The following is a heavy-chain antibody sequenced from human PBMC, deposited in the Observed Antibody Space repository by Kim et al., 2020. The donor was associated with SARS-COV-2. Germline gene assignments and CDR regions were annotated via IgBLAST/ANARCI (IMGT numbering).Heavy chain of an antibody. CDR1: GRSFSGYY. V-gene: IGHV4-34*01. CDR2: INHSGST. J-gene: IGHJ4*02. D-gene: IGHD6-19*01. Sequence: SETLSLTCAVYGRSFSGYYWSWIRQPPGKGLEWIGEINHSGSTNYNPSLKIRVTISVDTSKNQFSLKLSSVTAADTAVYYCARGRSSGWYRYFDYWGQGT. CDR3: ARGRSSGWYRYFDY.